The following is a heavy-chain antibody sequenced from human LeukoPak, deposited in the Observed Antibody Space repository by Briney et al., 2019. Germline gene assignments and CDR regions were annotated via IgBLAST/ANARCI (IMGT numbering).Heavy chain of an antibody. J-gene: IGHJ4*02. V-gene: IGHV4-61*02. CDR2: IYTSGST. Sequence: TLSLTCTVSGGSISSGSYYWSWIRQPAGKGLEWIGRIYTSGSTNYNPSLKSRVTISVDTSKKQFSLKLSSVTAADTAVYYCARGVDYYGVWGQGTLVTVSS. CDR3: ARGVDYYGV. D-gene: IGHD3-10*01. CDR1: GGSISSGSYY.